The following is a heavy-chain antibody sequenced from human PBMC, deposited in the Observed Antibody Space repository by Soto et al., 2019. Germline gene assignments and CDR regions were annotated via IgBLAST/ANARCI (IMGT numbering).Heavy chain of an antibody. CDR3: ARRPSPVVAAHHDAFDI. D-gene: IGHD2-15*01. CDR1: GCSISSSSYY. V-gene: IGHV4-39*01. J-gene: IGHJ3*02. Sequence: QLQLQESGPGLVKPSETLSLTCTVSGCSISSSSYYWGWIRQPPGKGLEWIGSSYYSGSTYYNPSLNSRVTISVDTSKTQFSLKLSSVTAADTAVYYCARRPSPVVAAHHDAFDIWGQGTMVIVSS. CDR2: SYYSGST.